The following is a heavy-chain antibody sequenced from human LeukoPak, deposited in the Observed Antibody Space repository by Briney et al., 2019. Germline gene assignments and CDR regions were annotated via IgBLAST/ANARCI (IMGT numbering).Heavy chain of an antibody. CDR1: GYTFTSYA. CDR3: ARMEMATAIFDY. V-gene: IGHV1-18*01. Sequence: GASVNVSCKASGYTFTSYAITWVRQAPGQGLEWMGWISAYNGNTNYAQNLQGRVTMTTDTSTSTAYMELRSLRSDDTAMYYCARMEMATAIFDYWGQGTRVTVSS. CDR2: ISAYNGNT. J-gene: IGHJ4*02. D-gene: IGHD5-24*01.